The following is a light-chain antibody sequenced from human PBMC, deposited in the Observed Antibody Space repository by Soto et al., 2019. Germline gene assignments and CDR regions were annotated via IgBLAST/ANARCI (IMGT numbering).Light chain of an antibody. J-gene: IGKJ2*01. Sequence: DIQMTQSPSSLSASVGDRVTITCRASQGIARFLAWYQQKSGKAPKFLIYAASSLQSGVLSRFSGSGSGTDFTLTINSLQPEDFATYYCQQTNSFPYTFGQGTKVEI. CDR2: AAS. CDR1: QGIARF. CDR3: QQTNSFPYT. V-gene: IGKV1-12*01.